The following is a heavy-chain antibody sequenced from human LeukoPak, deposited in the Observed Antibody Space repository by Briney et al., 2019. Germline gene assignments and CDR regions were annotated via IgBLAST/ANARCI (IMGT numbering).Heavy chain of an antibody. CDR2: VSASGRAT. CDR1: GFAFSSYV. CDR3: AKTGTEEGYGIYFDH. J-gene: IGHJ4*02. Sequence: PGGSLRLSFAASGFAFSSYVMSWLRQAPGKGLEWVSTVSASGRATYYADSVKGRFTVSRDNSKNTVFLQMSSLRAEDTAVYYCAKTGTEEGYGIYFDHWGQGTLVTVSS. V-gene: IGHV3-23*01. D-gene: IGHD5-24*01.